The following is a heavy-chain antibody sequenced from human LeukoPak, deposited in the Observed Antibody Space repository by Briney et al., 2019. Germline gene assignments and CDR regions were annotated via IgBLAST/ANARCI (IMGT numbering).Heavy chain of an antibody. V-gene: IGHV3-48*04. D-gene: IGHD3-22*01. Sequence: GGSLRLSCAASGFTSSSYSIDWVRQAPGKGLEWLSYISSSSSTIYFADSVKGRFTISRDNAKNSAYLHMNSLRAEDAAVYYCARVWSSGYTKDYWGQGTLVTVS. CDR1: GFTSSSYS. J-gene: IGHJ4*02. CDR2: ISSSSSTI. CDR3: ARVWSSGYTKDY.